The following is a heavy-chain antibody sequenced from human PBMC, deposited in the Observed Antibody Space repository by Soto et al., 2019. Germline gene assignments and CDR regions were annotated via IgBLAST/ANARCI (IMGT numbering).Heavy chain of an antibody. CDR2: IWYDGSNK. CDR3: ARDPLGYCSSTSCDDDAFDI. V-gene: IGHV3-33*01. CDR1: GFTFSSYG. D-gene: IGHD2-2*01. Sequence: GGSLRLSCAASGFTFSSYGMHWVRQAPGKGLEWVAVIWYDGSNKYYADSVKGRFTISRDNSKNTLYLQMNSLRAEDTAVYYCARDPLGYCSSTSCDDDAFDIWGQGTMVTVS. J-gene: IGHJ3*02.